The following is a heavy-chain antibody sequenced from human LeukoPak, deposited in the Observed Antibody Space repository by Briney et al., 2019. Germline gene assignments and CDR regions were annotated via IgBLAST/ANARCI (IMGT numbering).Heavy chain of an antibody. Sequence: GGSLRLSCAASGFTFSSYAMSWVRQAPGKGLEWVAYISSGSSTIFYSDSVKGRFTTSRDNAKNSLYLQMNSLRAEDTAVYYCASSNRSWYSYWGQGSLDTVSS. V-gene: IGHV3-48*04. CDR2: ISSGSSTI. CDR3: ASSNRSWYSY. J-gene: IGHJ4*02. CDR1: GFTFSSYA. D-gene: IGHD6-13*01.